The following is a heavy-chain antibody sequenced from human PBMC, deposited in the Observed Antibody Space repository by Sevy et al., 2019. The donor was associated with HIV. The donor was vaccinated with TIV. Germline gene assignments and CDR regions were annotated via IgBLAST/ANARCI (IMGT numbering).Heavy chain of an antibody. Sequence: GGSLRLSCAASGFTLTGYAMNWVRQAPGKGLEWVSYISSSSAKIQYADSVKGRFTVSRDNAKNSVYLQMSSLRDEDTAVYYCARDRSYGQQFFYSFDSWGQGTLVTVSS. J-gene: IGHJ4*02. CDR2: ISSSSAKI. CDR3: ARDRSYGQQFFYSFDS. V-gene: IGHV3-48*02. CDR1: GFTLTGYA. D-gene: IGHD1-26*01.